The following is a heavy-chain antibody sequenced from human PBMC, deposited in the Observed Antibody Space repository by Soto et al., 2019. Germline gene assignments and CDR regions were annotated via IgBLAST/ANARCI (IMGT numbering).Heavy chain of an antibody. D-gene: IGHD3-22*01. CDR1: GFTFSSYG. CDR2: IWYDGSNK. V-gene: IGHV3-33*01. CDR3: ARDYYDSSGYNDAFDI. Sequence: GGSLRLSCAASGFTFSSYGMHWVRQAPGKGLEWVAVIWYDGSNKYYADSVKGRFTISRDNSKNTLYLQMNSLRAEDTAVYYCARDYYDSSGYNDAFDIWGKGTMVTVSS. J-gene: IGHJ3*02.